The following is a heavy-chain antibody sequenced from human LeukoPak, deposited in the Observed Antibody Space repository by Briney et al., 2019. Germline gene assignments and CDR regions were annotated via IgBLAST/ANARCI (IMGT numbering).Heavy chain of an antibody. J-gene: IGHJ4*02. D-gene: IGHD5-12*01. Sequence: GGSLRLSCAASGFTFSSYWMHWVRQAPGKGLVWVSRINSDGSSTTYADSVKGRFTISRDNTKNTLYLQMNSLRAEDTAVYYCARGGNYDYKFDCWGQGTLVTVSS. CDR1: GFTFSSYW. V-gene: IGHV3-74*01. CDR3: ARGGNYDYKFDC. CDR2: INSDGSST.